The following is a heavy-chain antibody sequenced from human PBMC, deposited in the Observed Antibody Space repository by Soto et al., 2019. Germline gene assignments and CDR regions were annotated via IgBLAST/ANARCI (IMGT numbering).Heavy chain of an antibody. CDR1: GFTFDDYA. V-gene: IGHV3-9*01. CDR2: ISWNSGSI. CDR3: AKSDGDYEGIGAFDI. D-gene: IGHD4-17*01. Sequence: GGSLRLSCAASGFTFDDYAMHWVRQAPGKGLEWVSGISWNSGSIGYADSVKGRFTISRDNAKNSLYLQMNSLRAEDTALYYCAKSDGDYEGIGAFDIWGQGTMVTVSS. J-gene: IGHJ3*02.